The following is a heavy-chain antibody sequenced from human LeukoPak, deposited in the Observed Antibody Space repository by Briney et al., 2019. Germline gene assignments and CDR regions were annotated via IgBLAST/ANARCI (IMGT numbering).Heavy chain of an antibody. CDR2: IYNGENT. J-gene: IGHJ4*02. D-gene: IGHD6-19*01. CDR1: GASTSTFY. V-gene: IGHV4-59*08. CDR3: AQTTGWPGFDY. Sequence: PSETLSLTCIVSGASTSTFYWSWLRYPPGKGLEWLGYIYNGENTKYNPSLKSRVTMSVDTSKNQFSLKLTSLTAADTAIYYCAQTTGWPGFDYWGQEALVTVSS.